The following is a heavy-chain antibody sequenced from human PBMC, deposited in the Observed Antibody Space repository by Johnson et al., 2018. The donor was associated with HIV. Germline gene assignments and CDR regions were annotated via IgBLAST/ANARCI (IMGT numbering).Heavy chain of an antibody. CDR3: ARAERSSSGVDAFDI. CDR2: ISYDGSNK. CDR1: GLTFSSYG. Sequence: QMQLVESGGGVVQPGHSLRLSCAASGLTFSSYGMHWVRQAPGKGLEWVALISYDGSNKYYADSVKGRFTISRDNSKNTLYLQMNSLRAEDTAVYYCARAERSSSGVDAFDIWGQGTMVTVSS. V-gene: IGHV3-30*03. D-gene: IGHD6-6*01. J-gene: IGHJ3*02.